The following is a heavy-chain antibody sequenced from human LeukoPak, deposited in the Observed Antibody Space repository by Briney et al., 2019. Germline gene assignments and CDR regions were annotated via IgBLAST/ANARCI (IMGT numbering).Heavy chain of an antibody. D-gene: IGHD1-26*01. Sequence: PSQTLSLTCAVSGGSISSGGYSWSWIRQPPGTGLEWIGYIYHSGSTYYNPSLKSRVTISVDRSKNQFSLKLSSVTAADTAVYYCARTSGSYGYYYYGMDVWGQGTTVTVSS. CDR1: GGSISSGGYS. J-gene: IGHJ6*02. CDR2: IYHSGST. V-gene: IGHV4-30-2*01. CDR3: ARTSGSYGYYYYGMDV.